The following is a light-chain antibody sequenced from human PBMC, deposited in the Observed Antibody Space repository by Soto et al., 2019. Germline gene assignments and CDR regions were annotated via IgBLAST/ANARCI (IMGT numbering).Light chain of an antibody. CDR2: KTS. V-gene: IGKV1-5*03. CDR3: QQYNTYPTT. CDR1: QTINSW. Sequence: DVQMTQSPSTLSSSVGYTVTITCRSSQTINSWLAWYHHRPGKGPKLLIYKTSTVEGGVPLRFSGSGSGTEFTLTISSLQPADSATYYCQQYNTYPTTFGQGTKVDIK. J-gene: IGKJ1*01.